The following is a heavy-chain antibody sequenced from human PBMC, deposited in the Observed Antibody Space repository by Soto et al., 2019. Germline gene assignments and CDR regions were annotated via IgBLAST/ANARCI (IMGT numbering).Heavy chain of an antibody. V-gene: IGHV1-46*01. CDR2: INPSGGST. CDR3: ARADYYGSSGYHLDY. D-gene: IGHD3-22*01. Sequence: QVQLVQSGAEVKKPGASVKVSCKASGYTFSNFYIHWVRQAPGQGLEWMGIINPSGGSTSYAQKFQGRVTMTRDTSTCTVYMELSILRSEDTAVHYCARADYYGSSGYHLDYWGQGTLVTVSS. CDR1: GYTFSNFY. J-gene: IGHJ4*02.